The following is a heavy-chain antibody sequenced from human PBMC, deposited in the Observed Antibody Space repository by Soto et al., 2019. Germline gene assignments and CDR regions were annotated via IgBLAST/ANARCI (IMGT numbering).Heavy chain of an antibody. CDR3: ARDLGIAVAGYFDY. J-gene: IGHJ4*02. CDR2: ISSSSSYI. Sequence: PGGSLRLSCAASGFTFSSYSMNWVRQAPGKGLEWVSSISSSSSYIYYADSVKGRLTISRDNAKNSLYLQMNSLRAEDTAVYYCARDLGIAVAGYFDYWGQGTLVTVSS. D-gene: IGHD6-19*01. CDR1: GFTFSSYS. V-gene: IGHV3-21*01.